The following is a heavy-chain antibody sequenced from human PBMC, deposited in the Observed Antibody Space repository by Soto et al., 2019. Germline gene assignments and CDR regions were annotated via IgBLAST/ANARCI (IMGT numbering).Heavy chain of an antibody. J-gene: IGHJ4*02. D-gene: IGHD4-4*01. CDR3: AAERRVDYSIGY. CDR2: ISYDGNNE. Sequence: GGSLRLSCAASGFTFSSYGMHWVRQAPGKGLEWVALISYDGNNEYYADSVKGRFTISRDNSKNTLYLQMNSLRAEDTAVYYCAAERRVDYSIGYWGQGTLVTVSS. CDR1: GFTFSSYG. V-gene: IGHV3-30*03.